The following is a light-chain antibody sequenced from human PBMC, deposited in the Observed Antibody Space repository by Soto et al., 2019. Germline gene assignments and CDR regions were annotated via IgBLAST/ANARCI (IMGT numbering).Light chain of an antibody. CDR1: SSNIGSNY. CDR3: AAWDDSLSGYV. Sequence: QSALTQPPSASGTPGQRVTIPCSRSSSNIGSNYVYWYQQLPGTAPKLLIYRNNQRPSGVPDRFSASKSGTSASLAISGLRSEDEADYYCAAWDDSLSGYVFGTGTKVTVL. V-gene: IGLV1-47*01. J-gene: IGLJ1*01. CDR2: RNN.